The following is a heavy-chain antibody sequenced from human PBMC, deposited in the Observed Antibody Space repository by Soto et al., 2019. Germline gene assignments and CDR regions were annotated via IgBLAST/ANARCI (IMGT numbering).Heavy chain of an antibody. D-gene: IGHD1-26*01. V-gene: IGHV4-59*01. CDR3: ARGAVAGASRAGAFDI. CDR2: TYYSGST. Sequence: KTSETLSLTCTVSGGSISSYYWSWIRQPPGKGLEWIGYTYYSGSTNYNPSLKSRVTISVDTSKNQFSLKLSSVTAADTAVYYCARGAVAGASRAGAFDIWGQGTMVTVSS. J-gene: IGHJ3*02. CDR1: GGSISSYY.